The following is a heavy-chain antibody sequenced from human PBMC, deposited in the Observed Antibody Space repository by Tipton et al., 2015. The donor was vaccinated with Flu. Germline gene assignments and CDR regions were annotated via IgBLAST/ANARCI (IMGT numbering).Heavy chain of an antibody. CDR3: AKEFGDYPNIPGNYFDY. V-gene: IGHV3-23*01. D-gene: IGHD4-17*01. CDR2: ISGSGGST. J-gene: IGHJ4*02. Sequence: SLRLSCAASGFTFSSYAMSWVRQAPGKGLEWVSAISGSGGSTYYADSVKGRFTISRDNSKNTLYLQMNSLRAEDTAVYYCAKEFGDYPNIPGNYFDYWGQGTLVTVSS. CDR1: GFTFSSYA.